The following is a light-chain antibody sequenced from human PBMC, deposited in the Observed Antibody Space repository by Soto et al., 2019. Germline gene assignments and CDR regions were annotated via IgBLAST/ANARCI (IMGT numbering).Light chain of an antibody. Sequence: IRMTQSASSFSASTGDRVTITFRASQGISNYLAWFQQKTGKVPKLLIYAASSLQSGVPSRFSGSGSGTEFTLTISSLQPDDFATYYCQHYNSYSEAFGQGTKVDIK. CDR2: AAS. CDR3: QHYNSYSEA. CDR1: QGISNY. V-gene: IGKV1-16*01. J-gene: IGKJ1*01.